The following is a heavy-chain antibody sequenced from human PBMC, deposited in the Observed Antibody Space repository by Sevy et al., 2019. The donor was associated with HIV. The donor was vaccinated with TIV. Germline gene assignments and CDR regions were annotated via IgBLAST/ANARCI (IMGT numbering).Heavy chain of an antibody. J-gene: IGHJ5*02. CDR2: SYWDDDK. D-gene: IGHD4-17*01. CDR1: GFSLSTNGVG. CDR3: ARRDYRDYVDWFDP. V-gene: IGHV2-5*02. Sequence: SGPTLVNPTQTLTLTCTFSGFSLSTNGVGVGWIRQPPGKALECLALSYWDDDKHYSPSLKSRLTITKDTSKNQVVLTMTNMDPVDTATYYCARRDYRDYVDWFDPWGQGTLVTVSS.